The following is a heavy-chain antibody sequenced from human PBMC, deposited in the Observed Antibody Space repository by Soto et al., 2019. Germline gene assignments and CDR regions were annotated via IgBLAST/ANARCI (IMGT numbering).Heavy chain of an antibody. J-gene: IGHJ4*02. CDR2: ISSSGGST. CDR1: GFTFSSYD. CDR3: VKEPTATVKCDY. Sequence: PGGSLRLSCAASGFTFSSYDMNWVRQAPGKGLEWVSGISSSGGSTHYADSVKGRFTISRDNSKNMLYLQMNSLRAGDTAVYYCVKEPTATVKCDYWGQGTLVTVSS. V-gene: IGHV3-23*01. D-gene: IGHD4-17*01.